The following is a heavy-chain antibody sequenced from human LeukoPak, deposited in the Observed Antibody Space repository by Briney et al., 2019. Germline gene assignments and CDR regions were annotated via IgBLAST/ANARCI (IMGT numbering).Heavy chain of an antibody. J-gene: IGHJ5*02. D-gene: IGHD4-17*01. V-gene: IGHV4-61*02. Sequence: SQTLSLTCTVSGGSISSASYYLSWIRQPAGKGLEWIGRIYTSGSTNYNPSLKSRVTISIDTSKNQFSLKLSSVTAADTAVYYCARRYGDYGYGWFDPWGQGTLVTVSS. CDR1: GGSISSASYY. CDR3: ARRYGDYGYGWFDP. CDR2: IYTSGST.